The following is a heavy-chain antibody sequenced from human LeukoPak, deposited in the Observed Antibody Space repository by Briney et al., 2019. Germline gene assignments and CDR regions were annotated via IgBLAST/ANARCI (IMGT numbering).Heavy chain of an antibody. CDR2: ISGSGGST. Sequence: PGGPLRLSGAASGFTFSSYAMSWVRQAPGKGLEWVSAISGSGGSTYYADSVKGRFTISRDNSKNTLYLQMNSLRAEDTAAYYCAKGHLEQWLVNWFDPWGQGTLVTVSS. J-gene: IGHJ5*02. V-gene: IGHV3-23*01. CDR3: AKGHLEQWLVNWFDP. CDR1: GFTFSSYA. D-gene: IGHD6-19*01.